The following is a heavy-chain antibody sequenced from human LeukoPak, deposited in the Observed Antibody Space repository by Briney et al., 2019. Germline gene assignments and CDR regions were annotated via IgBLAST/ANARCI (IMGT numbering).Heavy chain of an antibody. V-gene: IGHV3-30*18. CDR3: AKDLVNYYYGSGSFRTNWFDP. J-gene: IGHJ5*02. CDR2: ISYDGSNK. Sequence: PGGSLRLSCAASGFTFSGYGMHWVRQAPGKGLEWVAVISYDGSNKYYADSVKGRFTISRDNSKNTLYLQMNSLRAGDTAVYYCAKDLVNYYYGSGSFRTNWFDPWGQGTLVTVSS. D-gene: IGHD3-10*01. CDR1: GFTFSGYG.